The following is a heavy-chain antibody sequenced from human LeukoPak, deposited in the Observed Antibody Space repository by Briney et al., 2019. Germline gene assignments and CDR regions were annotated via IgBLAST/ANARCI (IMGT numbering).Heavy chain of an antibody. CDR2: IYYSGST. CDR1: GGSISSSSYY. CDR3: ARLAVAHNWFDP. V-gene: IGHV4-39*01. J-gene: IGHJ5*02. D-gene: IGHD6-19*01. Sequence: NSSETLSLTCTVSGGSISSSSYYWGWIRQPPGKGLEWIGSIYYSGSTYYNPSLKSRVTISVDTSKNQFSLKLSSVTAADTAVYYCARLAVAHNWFDPWGQGTLVTVSS.